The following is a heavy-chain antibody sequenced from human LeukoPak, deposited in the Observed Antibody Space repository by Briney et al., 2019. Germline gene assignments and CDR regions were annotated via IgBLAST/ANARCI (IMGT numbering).Heavy chain of an antibody. Sequence: SETLSLTCTVSGGSISSSTYYGGWIRQPPGKGLQWIVSFYYSGSAHYNPSLKSRVTISVDTSKNQFSLKLSSVTAADTAVYYCARVIPNSYYYDSSGYYCDYWGQGTLVTVSS. D-gene: IGHD3-22*01. V-gene: IGHV4-39*01. CDR3: ARVIPNSYYYDSSGYYCDY. J-gene: IGHJ4*02. CDR2: FYYSGSA. CDR1: GGSISSSTYY.